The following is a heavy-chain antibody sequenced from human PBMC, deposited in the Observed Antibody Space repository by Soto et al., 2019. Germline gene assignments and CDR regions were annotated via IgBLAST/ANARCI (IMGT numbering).Heavy chain of an antibody. Sequence: SETLSLTCTVSGGSISSSSYYWGWIRQPPGKGLEWIGSIYYSGSTYYNPSLKSRVTISVDTSKNQFSLKLSSVTAADTAVYYCARPALFDYDSSGYRDDYWGQGTLVTVSS. J-gene: IGHJ4*02. D-gene: IGHD3-22*01. CDR2: IYYSGST. CDR1: GGSISSSSYY. CDR3: ARPALFDYDSSGYRDDY. V-gene: IGHV4-39*01.